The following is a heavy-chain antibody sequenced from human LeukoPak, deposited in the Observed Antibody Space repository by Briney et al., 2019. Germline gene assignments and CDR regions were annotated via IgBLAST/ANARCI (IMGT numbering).Heavy chain of an antibody. CDR1: GGSISGYY. J-gene: IGHJ3*02. D-gene: IGHD1-7*01. CDR2: VYTSRST. V-gene: IGHV4-4*07. CDR3: ARLITGTTTAFDI. Sequence: SETLSLTCSVSGGSISGYYWTWIRQPAGKGLEWIGRVYTSRSTHYNPSLKTRLTMSVDTSKNQFSLKLSSVTAADTAVYYCARLITGTTTAFDIWGQGTMVTVSS.